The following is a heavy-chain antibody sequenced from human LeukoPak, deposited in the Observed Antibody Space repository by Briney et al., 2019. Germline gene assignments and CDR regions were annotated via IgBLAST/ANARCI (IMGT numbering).Heavy chain of an antibody. CDR1: GFTFDKYY. CDR2: IKEDGSTK. J-gene: IGHJ4*02. Sequence: GGSLRLSCAASGFTFDKYYMNWVRQAPGQGLEWVANIKEDGSTKNYVDSVKGRFTISRDNAKNSLYLQMNSLRAEDTAVYYCARESGSPVDFDYWGQGTLVTVSS. V-gene: IGHV3-7*01. D-gene: IGHD1-26*01. CDR3: ARESGSPVDFDY.